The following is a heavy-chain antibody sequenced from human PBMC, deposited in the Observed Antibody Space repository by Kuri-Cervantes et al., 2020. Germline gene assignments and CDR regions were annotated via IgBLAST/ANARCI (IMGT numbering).Heavy chain of an antibody. CDR1: GFTFDDYA. Sequence: GGSLRLSCAASGFTFDDYAMHWVRQAPGKGLEWVSDISWNSGSIGYADSVKGRFTISRDNAKNSLYLQMNSLRAEDTALYYCAKGSLWFGELLFGGFDYWGQGTLVTVSS. V-gene: IGHV3-9*01. CDR2: ISWNSGSI. D-gene: IGHD3-10*01. CDR3: AKGSLWFGELLFGGFDY. J-gene: IGHJ4*02.